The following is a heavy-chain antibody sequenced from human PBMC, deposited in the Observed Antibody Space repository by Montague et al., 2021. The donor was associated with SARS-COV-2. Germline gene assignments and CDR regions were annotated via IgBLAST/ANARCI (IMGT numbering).Heavy chain of an antibody. CDR2: IHHTGIT. CDR1: GGAFNEYS. D-gene: IGHD6-13*01. Sequence: SETLSLTCAVYGGAFNEYSWSWIRQAPGKGLEWIAEIHHTGITNFNPSLRSRVSISLDTSKNQFSLTLNSVTAADTATYFCASHPVFQQLYSWGQGTLVSVSS. CDR3: ASHPVFQQLYS. J-gene: IGHJ4*02. V-gene: IGHV4-34*01.